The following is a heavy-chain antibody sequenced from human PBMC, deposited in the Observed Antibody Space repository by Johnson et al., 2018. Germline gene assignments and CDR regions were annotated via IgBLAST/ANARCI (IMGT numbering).Heavy chain of an antibody. CDR2: IGTAGDI. CDR3: ASLLLWFGNLLSDAFDI. D-gene: IGHD3-10*01. V-gene: IGHV3-13*01. Sequence: VQLQESGGGLVQPGGSLRLSCAASGFTFSSYDMHWVRQATGKGLEWVSAIGTAGDIYHADSVKGRFAVSRDNAKNSLYLQMNSLGAEDTAVYYCASLLLWFGNLLSDAFDIWGQGTMVTVSS. J-gene: IGHJ3*02. CDR1: GFTFSSYD.